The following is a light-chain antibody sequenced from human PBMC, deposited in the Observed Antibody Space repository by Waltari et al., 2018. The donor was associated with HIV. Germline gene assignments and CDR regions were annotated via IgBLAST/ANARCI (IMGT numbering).Light chain of an antibody. J-gene: IGLJ2*01. CDR3: SSYTSSSTLV. Sequence: QSALTQPASVSGSPGQSITISCTGTRSDVGGYNYVSWYQQHPGKAPKLMIYVVSNRPSGVSNRFSGSKSDNTASLTISGLQAEDEADYYCSSYTSSSTLVFGGGTKLTVL. CDR1: RSDVGGYNY. CDR2: VVS. V-gene: IGLV2-14*01.